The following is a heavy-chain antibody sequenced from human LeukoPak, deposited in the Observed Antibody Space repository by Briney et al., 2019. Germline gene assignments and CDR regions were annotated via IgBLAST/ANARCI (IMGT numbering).Heavy chain of an antibody. CDR1: GFTFSSYS. CDR3: ASAYSYGNYYYYGMDV. CDR2: ISSSSSYT. Sequence: GGSLTLSCAATGFTFSSYSMNWVRQAPGKGLERVSYISSSSSYTNYADSVKGRFTISRDNAKNSLYLQMNSLRAEDTAVYYCASAYSYGNYYYYGMDVWGQGTTVTVSS. V-gene: IGHV3-21*05. J-gene: IGHJ6*02. D-gene: IGHD5-18*01.